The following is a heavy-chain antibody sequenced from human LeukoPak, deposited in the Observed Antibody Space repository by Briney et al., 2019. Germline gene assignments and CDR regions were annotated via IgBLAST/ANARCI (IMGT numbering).Heavy chain of an antibody. V-gene: IGHV4-59*01. CDR1: GGSISSYY. J-gene: IGHJ6*02. CDR3: ARRRITIFGMDV. CDR2: IYYSGST. D-gene: IGHD3-3*01. Sequence: PSETLSLTCIVSGGSISSYYWSWIRQPPGKGLEWIGYIYYSGSTNYNPSLKSRVTISVDTSKNQFSLKLSSVTAADTAVYYCARRRITIFGMDVWGQGTTVTISS.